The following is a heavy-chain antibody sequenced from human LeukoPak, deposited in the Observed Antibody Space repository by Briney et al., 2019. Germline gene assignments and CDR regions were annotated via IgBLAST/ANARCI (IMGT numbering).Heavy chain of an antibody. CDR1: GGSISSSNYY. CDR3: ARVFSRSYGHLPRARQLDY. CDR2: IFYSGNT. Sequence: SETLSLTCTVSGGSISSSNYYWGWIRQPPGKGLEWIGNIFYSGNTNYNPSLKSRVTISVDTSKNQFSLKLSSVTAADTAVYYCARVFSRSYGHLPRARQLDYWGQGTLVTVSS. V-gene: IGHV4-39*07. J-gene: IGHJ4*02. D-gene: IGHD5-18*01.